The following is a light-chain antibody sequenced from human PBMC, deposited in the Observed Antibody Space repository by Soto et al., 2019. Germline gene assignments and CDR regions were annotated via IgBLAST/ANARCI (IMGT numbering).Light chain of an antibody. Sequence: QSALTQPRSVSGSPGESVTISCTGTSSDVGGFNYVSWYQQYPGKAPSLLIYDVAKRPSRVPDRFSGSKSGNTASLTIAGLQAEDEADYYCCSYAGGNSYVFGSGTKLTVL. V-gene: IGLV2-11*01. J-gene: IGLJ1*01. CDR1: SSDVGGFNY. CDR2: DVA. CDR3: CSYAGGNSYV.